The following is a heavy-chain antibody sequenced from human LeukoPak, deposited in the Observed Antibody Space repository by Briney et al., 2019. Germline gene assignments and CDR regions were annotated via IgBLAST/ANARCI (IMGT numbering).Heavy chain of an antibody. CDR2: IYRDNT. V-gene: IGHV3-53*01. CDR3: ARRAGAYPHPYDY. Sequence: GGSLRLSCTVSGYTVSSNYMSWVRQAPGKGLEWVSYIYRDNTHYSDSVNGCFTISRDNSKNTLYLQINSLRAEDTAVYYCARRAGAYPHPYDYWGQGTLVTVSS. D-gene: IGHD3-16*01. J-gene: IGHJ4*02. CDR1: GYTVSSNY.